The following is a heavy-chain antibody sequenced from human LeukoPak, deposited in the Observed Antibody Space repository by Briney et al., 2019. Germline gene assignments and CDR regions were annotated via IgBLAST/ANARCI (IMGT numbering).Heavy chain of an antibody. Sequence: GESLKISCKGSGYNFTTYWIGWVRQMPGKGLEWMGIIYPGDSDTRYSPSFQGQVTMSADKSISTAYLQWSSLKASDTAMFYCAKLGYDSSGHSYYFDYWGQGTLVTVSS. CDR3: AKLGYDSSGHSYYFDY. V-gene: IGHV5-51*01. J-gene: IGHJ4*02. CDR2: IYPGDSDT. D-gene: IGHD3-22*01. CDR1: GYNFTTYW.